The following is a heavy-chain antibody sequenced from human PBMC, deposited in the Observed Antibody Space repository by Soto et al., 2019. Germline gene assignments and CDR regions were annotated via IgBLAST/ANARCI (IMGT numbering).Heavy chain of an antibody. CDR3: ARPSRDSGSYLGWFDP. Sequence: GESLKISCQGSGYSFTSYWIGWVRQMPGKGLEWMGIIYPGDSDTRYSPSFQGQVTISADKSISTAYLQWSSLKASDTAMYYCARPSRDSGSYLGWFDPWGQGTLVTVSS. D-gene: IGHD3-10*01. CDR2: IYPGDSDT. V-gene: IGHV5-51*01. J-gene: IGHJ5*02. CDR1: GYSFTSYW.